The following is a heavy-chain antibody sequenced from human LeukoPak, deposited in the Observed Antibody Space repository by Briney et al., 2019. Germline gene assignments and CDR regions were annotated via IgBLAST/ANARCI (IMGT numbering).Heavy chain of an antibody. D-gene: IGHD3-22*01. CDR1: GYTFTSYG. CDR3: ARDAKRITMIVVVSDPFDY. V-gene: IGHV1-18*01. Sequence: ASVKVSCKASGYTFTSYGISWVRQAPGQGLGWMGWISAYNGNTNYAQKLQGRVTMTTDTSTSTAYMELRSLRSDDTAVYYCARDAKRITMIVVVSDPFDYWGQGTLVTVSS. J-gene: IGHJ4*02. CDR2: ISAYNGNT.